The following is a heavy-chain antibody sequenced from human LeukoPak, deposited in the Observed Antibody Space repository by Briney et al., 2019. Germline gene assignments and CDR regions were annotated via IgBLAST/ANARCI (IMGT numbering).Heavy chain of an antibody. V-gene: IGHV1-18*01. CDR1: GYTFTSYG. J-gene: IGHJ4*02. CDR3: ARDPGYYGSGSYYRDFDY. D-gene: IGHD3-10*01. Sequence: ASVKVSCKASGYTFTSYGISWVRQAPGQGLEWMGWISAYNGNTNYARKLQGRVTMTTDTSTSTAYMELRSLRSDDTAVYYCARDPGYYGSGSYYRDFDYWGQGTLVTVSS. CDR2: ISAYNGNT.